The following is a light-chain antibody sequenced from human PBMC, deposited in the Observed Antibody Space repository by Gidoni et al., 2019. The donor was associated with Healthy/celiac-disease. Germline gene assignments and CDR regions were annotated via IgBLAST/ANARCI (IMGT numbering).Light chain of an antibody. V-gene: IGKV1-39*01. J-gene: IGKJ5*01. CDR1: QRISSY. Sequence: DTQMTQSPSSLSASVGDRVTITCRASQRISSYLNWYQQKPGKAPKLLIYAASSLQSGVPSRFSGSGSGTDFTLTISSLQPEDFATYYCQQSYSTVITFGQGTRLEIK. CDR3: QQSYSTVIT. CDR2: AAS.